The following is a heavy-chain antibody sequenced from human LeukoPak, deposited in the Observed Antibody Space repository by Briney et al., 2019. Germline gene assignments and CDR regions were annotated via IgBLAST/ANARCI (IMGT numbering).Heavy chain of an antibody. CDR1: GFTTSSFA. J-gene: IGHJ6*03. V-gene: IGHV3-23*01. Sequence: GGSLRFSCEPSGFTTSSFAMRWVPQPPGKGREGVSTIIDSGGITYYEDAVKGRFTISRDDSKNKLYLQMNSLRAEDTAVYYCAKLGGQEVYNYYVGVWGKGTTVTVSS. D-gene: IGHD3-16*01. CDR2: IIDSGGIT. CDR3: AKLGGQEVYNYYVGV.